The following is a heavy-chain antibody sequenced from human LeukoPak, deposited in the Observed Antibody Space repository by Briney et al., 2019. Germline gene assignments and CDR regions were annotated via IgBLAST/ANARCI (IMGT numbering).Heavy chain of an antibody. D-gene: IGHD2-15*01. J-gene: IGHJ4*02. V-gene: IGHV4-31*03. CDR2: IYYSGST. CDR3: ARVVVCSGGSCYPNLYYFDY. Sequence: SQTLSLTCTVSGGSISSGGYYWSWIRQHPGKGLEWIGYIYYSGSTYYNPSLKSRVTISVDTSKNQFSLKLSSVTAADTAVYYCARVVVCSGGSCYPNLYYFDYWGQGTLVTVSS. CDR1: GGSISSGGYY.